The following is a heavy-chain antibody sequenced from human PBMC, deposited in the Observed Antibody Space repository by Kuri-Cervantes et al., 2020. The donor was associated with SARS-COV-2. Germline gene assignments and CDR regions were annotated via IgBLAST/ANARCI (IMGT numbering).Heavy chain of an antibody. CDR2: IIPIFGAA. CDR3: ARIPYSYGSPFDYYGMDV. V-gene: IGHV1-69*13. J-gene: IGHJ6*02. Sequence: SVKVSCKAIGGTFSSFLFSWVRQAPGQGLEWVGGIIPIFGAANFAQKFQGRVTITADEATSTAYMELSRLRSEDTAVYYCARIPYSYGSPFDYYGMDVWGQGTTVTVSS. CDR1: GGTFSSFL. D-gene: IGHD5-18*01.